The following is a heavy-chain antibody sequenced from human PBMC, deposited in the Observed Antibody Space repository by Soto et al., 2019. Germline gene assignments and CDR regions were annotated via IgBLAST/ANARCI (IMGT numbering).Heavy chain of an antibody. CDR1: GFTVSNNH. Sequence: VQLVESGGGLIQPGGSLRLSCAASGFTVSNNHMTWVRQAAGKGLELVSFVHGGGSTSYADSVKGRFTISRDNSKNTLYLQMDSLRAEDTAIYYSAGRLTTAASLDYWGLGTLVTVSS. CDR2: VHGGGST. V-gene: IGHV3-53*01. D-gene: IGHD3-16*01. CDR3: AGRLTTAASLDY. J-gene: IGHJ4*02.